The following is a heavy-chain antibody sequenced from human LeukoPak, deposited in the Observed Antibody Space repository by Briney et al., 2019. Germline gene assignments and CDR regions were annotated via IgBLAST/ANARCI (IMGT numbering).Heavy chain of an antibody. CDR3: ARVRGYSNYIYMDV. J-gene: IGHJ6*03. CDR1: GFTFSSYA. D-gene: IGHD4-11*01. CDR2: ISSNGGST. Sequence: GGSLRLSCAASGFTFSSYAMHWVRQAPGMGLEYISAISSNGGSTYYANSVKGRFTISRDNSKNTLYLQMGSLRAEDMAVHYCARVRGYSNYIYMDVWGKGTTVTVSS. V-gene: IGHV3-64*01.